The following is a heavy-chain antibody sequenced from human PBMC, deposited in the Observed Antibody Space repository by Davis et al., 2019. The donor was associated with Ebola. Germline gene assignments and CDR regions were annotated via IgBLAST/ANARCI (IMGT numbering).Heavy chain of an antibody. CDR2: INSDGSST. Sequence: HTGGSLRLSCAASGFTFSSYWMHWVRQAPGKGLVWVSRINSDGSSTSYADSVKGRFTISRDNAKNTLYLQMNSLRAEDTAVYYCARVWVQGVIMMDYWGQGTLVTVSS. CDR1: GFTFSSYW. J-gene: IGHJ4*02. V-gene: IGHV3-74*01. D-gene: IGHD3-10*01. CDR3: ARVWVQGVIMMDY.